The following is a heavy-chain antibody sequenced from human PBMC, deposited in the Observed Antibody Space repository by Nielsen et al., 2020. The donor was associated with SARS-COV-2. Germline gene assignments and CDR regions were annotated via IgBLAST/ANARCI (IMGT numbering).Heavy chain of an antibody. CDR1: GFTISTYG. J-gene: IGHJ4*02. CDR2: ISSST. D-gene: IGHD6-19*01. Sequence: GESLKISCVVSGFTISTYGMSWVRQAPGKGLEWVSAISSSTYYADSVKGRFTVSRDNSKNTLYLQMNSLRAEDTAVDYCAKRSGYTSGWYGDYWGQGTLVTVSS. CDR3: AKRSGYTSGWYGDY. V-gene: IGHV3-23*01.